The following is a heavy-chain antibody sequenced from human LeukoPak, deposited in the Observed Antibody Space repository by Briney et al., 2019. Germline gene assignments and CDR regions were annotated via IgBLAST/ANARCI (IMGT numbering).Heavy chain of an antibody. CDR2: IYYSGST. D-gene: IGHD5-18*01. Sequence: PSETLSLTCAVNGGSFSGYYWSWIRQPPGEGLEWIGYIYYSGSTNYNPSLKSRVTISVDTSKNQFSLKLSSVTAADTAVYYCARHGYSYGYVYFDYWGQGTLVTVSS. V-gene: IGHV4-59*08. CDR3: ARHGYSYGYVYFDY. J-gene: IGHJ4*02. CDR1: GGSFSGYY.